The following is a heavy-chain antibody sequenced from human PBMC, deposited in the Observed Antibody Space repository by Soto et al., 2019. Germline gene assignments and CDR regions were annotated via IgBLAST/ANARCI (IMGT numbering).Heavy chain of an antibody. V-gene: IGHV3-48*02. CDR1: GFTFSSYS. CDR3: ARDVAARGGFFDY. D-gene: IGHD6-6*01. J-gene: IGHJ4*02. CDR2: ISSSSSTI. Sequence: GGSLRLFCAASGFTFSSYSMNWVRQAPGKGLERVSYISSSSSTIYYADSVKGRFTISRDNAKNSLYLQMNSLRDEDTAVYYCARDVAARGGFFDYWGQGTLVTVSS.